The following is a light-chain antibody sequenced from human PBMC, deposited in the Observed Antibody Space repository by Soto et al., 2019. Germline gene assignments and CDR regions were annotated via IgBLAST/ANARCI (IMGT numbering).Light chain of an antibody. J-gene: IGKJ1*01. CDR2: GAF. V-gene: IGKV3-15*01. CDR3: QQYNDWPLT. Sequence: EILMTQSPVTLSVSPGERATLSCRASQSVSSNLAWYQQKPGQAPSLLIYGAFTRATGIPAGFSGTGSGTEFTLTISSLQSEDFALYYCQQYNDWPLTFGQGTKVDIK. CDR1: QSVSSN.